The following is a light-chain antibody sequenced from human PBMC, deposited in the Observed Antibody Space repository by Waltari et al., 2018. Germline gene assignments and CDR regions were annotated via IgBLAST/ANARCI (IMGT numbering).Light chain of an antibody. CDR1: QSILYWSNNKNY. CDR2: WAS. J-gene: IGKJ4*01. CDR3: QQHYNTPLT. V-gene: IGKV4-1*01. Sequence: DIVMTQSPDSLAVSLGERATINCKSSQSILYWSNNKNYLAWYQQKPGQSPKLLINWASTRESGVPDRFSGSGSGTDFTLTISSLQAEDVAVYFCQQHYNTPLTFGGGTKVEIK.